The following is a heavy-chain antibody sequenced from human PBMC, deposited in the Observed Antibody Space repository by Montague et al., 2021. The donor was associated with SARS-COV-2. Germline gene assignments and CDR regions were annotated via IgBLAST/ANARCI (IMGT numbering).Heavy chain of an antibody. J-gene: IGHJ3*01. CDR1: GYTLSEVP. CDR2: FDPEHGET. CDR3: ATESILGVVIYAFAF. Sequence: SVKVSCKASGYTLSEVPIHWVRQAPGEGLEWMGSFDPEHGETLYTQKFQGRVTMTEDPSTETAHLELSNLISDDTAIYYCATESILGVVIYAFAFWGQGTLVTVSS. V-gene: IGHV1-24*01. D-gene: IGHD3-3*02.